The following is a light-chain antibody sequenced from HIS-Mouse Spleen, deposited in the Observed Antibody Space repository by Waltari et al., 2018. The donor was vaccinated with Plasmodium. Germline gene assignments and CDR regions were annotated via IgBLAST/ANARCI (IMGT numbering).Light chain of an antibody. V-gene: IGLV3-10*01. CDR1: ALPTTY. Sequence: SYELTQPPSVSVSPGQTARLTCSGSALPTTYAYGYQQKSGQAPLLVIYEDSKRPSGIPERFSGSSSGTMATLTISGAQVEDEADYYCYSTDSSGNHRVFGGGTKLTVL. CDR2: EDS. J-gene: IGLJ3*02. CDR3: YSTDSSGNHRV.